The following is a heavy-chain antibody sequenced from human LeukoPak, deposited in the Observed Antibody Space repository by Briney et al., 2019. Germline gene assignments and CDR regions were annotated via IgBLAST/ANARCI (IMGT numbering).Heavy chain of an antibody. D-gene: IGHD2-21*01. CDR1: GGSISSGGYY. J-gene: IGHJ4*02. V-gene: IGHV4-30-4*08. CDR3: ARDVVRDYFDY. Sequence: SQTLSLTCTVSGGSISSGGYYWSWIRQPPGKGLEWIGYVHYSGSTYYNPSLKSRVTISLDTSKNQSSLKLSSVSAADTAVYYCARDVVRDYFDYWGQGALVTVSS. CDR2: VHYSGST.